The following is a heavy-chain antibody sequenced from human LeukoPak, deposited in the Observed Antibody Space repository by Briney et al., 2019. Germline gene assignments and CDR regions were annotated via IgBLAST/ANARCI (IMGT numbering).Heavy chain of an antibody. CDR2: IRYDGSNK. J-gene: IGHJ6*03. CDR3: ATGGSSWYTDYYYYMDV. V-gene: IGHV3-30*02. Sequence: GGSLRLSCAASGFTFGSYGMHWVRQAPGKGLEWVAFIRYDGSNKYYADSVKGRFTISRDNSKNTLYLQMNSLRAEDTAVYYCATGGSSWYTDYYYYMDVWGKGTTVTVSS. CDR1: GFTFGSYG. D-gene: IGHD6-13*01.